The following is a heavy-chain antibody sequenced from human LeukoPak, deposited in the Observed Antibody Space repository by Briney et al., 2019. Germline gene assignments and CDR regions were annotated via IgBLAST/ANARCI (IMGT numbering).Heavy chain of an antibody. V-gene: IGHV3-11*05. J-gene: IGHJ6*02. Sequence: GGSLRLSCAASGLTFSDYYMSWIRQAPGKGLEWVSYISDTGSHTNYADSVKGRFTISRDNAKKSLYLQMNGLRAEDTAVYYCARDFGSTYGDYGDYYYYYGMDVWGQGTTVTVSS. CDR2: ISDTGSHT. CDR3: ARDFGSTYGDYGDYYYYYGMDV. CDR1: GLTFSDYY. D-gene: IGHD4-17*01.